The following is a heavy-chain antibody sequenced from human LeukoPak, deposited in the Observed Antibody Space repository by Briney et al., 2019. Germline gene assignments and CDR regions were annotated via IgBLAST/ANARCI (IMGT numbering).Heavy chain of an antibody. CDR1: GYTFTGYY. CDR2: INPNSGGT. V-gene: IGHV1-2*02. J-gene: IGHJ6*02. Sequence: ASVKVSCKASGYTFTGYYMHWVRQAPGQRLEWMGWINPNSGGTNYAQKFQGRVTMTRDTSISTAYMELSRLRSDDTAVYYCARVPVWGYGMDVWGQGTTVTVSS. CDR3: ARVPVWGYGMDV. D-gene: IGHD2-8*01.